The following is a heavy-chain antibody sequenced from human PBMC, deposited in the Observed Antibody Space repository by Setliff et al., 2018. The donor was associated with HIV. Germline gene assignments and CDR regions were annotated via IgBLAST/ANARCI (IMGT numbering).Heavy chain of an antibody. V-gene: IGHV1-18*01. CDR3: ARISTYYYDSSGYFRADYYYSYIDV. D-gene: IGHD3-22*01. Sequence: ASVKVSCKASGYTFTSYGISWVRQATGQGLEWMGWSSAYNGNTNYAQKRQGRVTMTTDTSTSTAYMELRSLRSDDTAVYYCARISTYYYDSSGYFRADYYYSYIDVWGKGTTVTVSS. CDR1: GYTFTSYG. CDR2: SSAYNGNT. J-gene: IGHJ6*03.